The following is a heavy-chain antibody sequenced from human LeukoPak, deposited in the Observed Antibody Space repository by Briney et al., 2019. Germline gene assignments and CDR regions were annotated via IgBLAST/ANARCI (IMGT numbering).Heavy chain of an antibody. V-gene: IGHV4-4*07. J-gene: IGHJ5*02. CDR3: ARDRDTRDWFDL. D-gene: IGHD5-24*01. CDR2: IYPRVNT. Sequence: SETLSLTCAVSGGSISSYHWSWIRQPAGKGLEWIGRIYPRVNTNYNPSLKSRVTMSVDTAKNQLSLKMRAVTAADTAVYFCARDRDTRDWFDLWGQGTLVTVSS. CDR1: GGSISSYH.